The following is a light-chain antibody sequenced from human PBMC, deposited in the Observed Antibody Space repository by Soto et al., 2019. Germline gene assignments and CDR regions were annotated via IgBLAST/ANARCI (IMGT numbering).Light chain of an antibody. V-gene: IGLV1-40*01. CDR2: GNS. CDR1: SSNIGAGYD. J-gene: IGLJ2*01. CDR3: QSYDSSLSGVV. Sequence: QSVLTQPPSVSGAPGQRVTFSCTGSSSNIGAGYDVHWYQQLPGTVPKLLIYGNSNRPSGVPDRFSGSKSGTSASLAITGLQAEDEADYYCQSYDSSLSGVVFGGGTKLTVL.